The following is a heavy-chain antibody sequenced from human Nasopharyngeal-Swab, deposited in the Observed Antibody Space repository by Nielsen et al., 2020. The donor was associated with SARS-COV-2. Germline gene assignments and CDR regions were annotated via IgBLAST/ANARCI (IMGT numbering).Heavy chain of an antibody. CDR3: ARASRGWS. J-gene: IGHJ5*02. D-gene: IGHD6-19*01. CDR1: GFPFDNYE. Sequence: GGSLRLSCAASGFPFDNYEMNWVRQAPGKGLEGVSYISTSGATIHYADSVRGRFTISRDNAKKSLHLQMNSLRAEDTAVYYCARASRGWSWGQGTPVTVSS. CDR2: ISTSGATI. V-gene: IGHV3-48*03.